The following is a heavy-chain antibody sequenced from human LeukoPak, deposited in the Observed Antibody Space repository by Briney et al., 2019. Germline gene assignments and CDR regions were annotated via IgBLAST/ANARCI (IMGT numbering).Heavy chain of an antibody. Sequence: PGGSLRLSCAASGFTFSSYWMSWVRQAPGKGLEWVANIKQDGSEKYYVDSVKGRFTISRDNAKNSLYMQMNSLRAEDTAVYYCARDRPQRYSYGYTNYYYYYGMDVWGQGTTVAVSS. V-gene: IGHV3-7*01. J-gene: IGHJ6*02. CDR1: GFTFSSYW. D-gene: IGHD5-18*01. CDR3: ARDRPQRYSYGYTNYYYYYGMDV. CDR2: IKQDGSEK.